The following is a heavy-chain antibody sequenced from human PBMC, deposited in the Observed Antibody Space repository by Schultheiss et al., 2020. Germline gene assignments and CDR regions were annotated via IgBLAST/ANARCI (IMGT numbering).Heavy chain of an antibody. CDR1: GGSISSYY. Sequence: SETLSLTCTVSGGSISSYYWSWIRQPAGKGLEWIGRIYTSGSTNYNPSLKSRVTMSVDTSKNQFSLKLSSVTAADTAVYYCARDPRGAAVAGTGSDYYYYGMDVWGQGTTVTVSS. D-gene: IGHD6-19*01. V-gene: IGHV4-4*07. CDR2: IYTSGST. J-gene: IGHJ6*02. CDR3: ARDPRGAAVAGTGSDYYYYGMDV.